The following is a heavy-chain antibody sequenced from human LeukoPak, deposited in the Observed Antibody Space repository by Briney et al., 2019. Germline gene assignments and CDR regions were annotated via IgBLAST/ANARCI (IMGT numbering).Heavy chain of an antibody. CDR2: IYNSGST. V-gene: IGHV4-59*01. J-gene: IGHJ4*02. CDR1: GDSFSYFY. D-gene: IGHD6-13*01. CDR3: ARGVVAAAGRTFDF. Sequence: PSETLSLTCTVSGDSFSYFYWSWIRQPPGKGLEWIGYIYNSGSTNYNPSLKSRVTISLDTSKNQFSLKLSSVTAADTAVYYCARGVVAAAGRTFDFWGQGTLVNVSS.